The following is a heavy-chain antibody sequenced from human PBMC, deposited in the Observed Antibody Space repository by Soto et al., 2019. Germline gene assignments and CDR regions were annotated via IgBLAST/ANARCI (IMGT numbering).Heavy chain of an antibody. CDR2: ITGGGGST. CDR1: GFTFSSYA. CDR3: AKGSASGSPYYFDY. V-gene: IGHV3-23*01. D-gene: IGHD6-25*01. Sequence: GGSLRLSCAASGFTFSSYAMSWVRQAPGKGLEWVSAITGGGGSTWSADSVKGRFTISRDNSRTTLYLQMSILRAEDTAVYYCAKGSASGSPYYFDYWGQGTLVTVSS. J-gene: IGHJ4*02.